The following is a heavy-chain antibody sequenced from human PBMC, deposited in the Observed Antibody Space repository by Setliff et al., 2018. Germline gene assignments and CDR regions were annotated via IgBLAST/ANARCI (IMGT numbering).Heavy chain of an antibody. V-gene: IGHV1-69*05. CDR2: TIPVFGTT. CDR1: GGTFSSYG. J-gene: IGHJ6*03. D-gene: IGHD3-10*01. CDR3: ARDRRDYIGAGSSEIDYYYYYYMDV. Sequence: SVKVSCKASGGTFSSYGISWVRQAPGQGLEWMGGTIPVFGTTDYAQKFQGRVTIMTDESTSTAYMELSSLTSEDTAVYYCARDRRDYIGAGSSEIDYYYYYYMDVWGKGTTVTVSS.